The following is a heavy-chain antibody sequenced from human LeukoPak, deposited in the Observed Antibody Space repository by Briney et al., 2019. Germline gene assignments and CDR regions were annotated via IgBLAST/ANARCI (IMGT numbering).Heavy chain of an antibody. Sequence: PSETLSLTCTVSGGSISSGGYYWSWIRQHPGKGLEWIGYIYYSGSTYYNPSLKSRVTISVDTSKNQFSLKLSSVTAADTAVYYCARVSAVGVPFDYWGQGILVTVSS. CDR3: ARVSAVGVPFDY. CDR1: GGSISSGGYY. J-gene: IGHJ4*02. D-gene: IGHD2-2*01. V-gene: IGHV4-31*03. CDR2: IYYSGST.